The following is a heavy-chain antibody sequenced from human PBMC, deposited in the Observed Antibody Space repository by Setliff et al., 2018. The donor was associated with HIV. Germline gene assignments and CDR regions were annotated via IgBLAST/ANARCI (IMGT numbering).Heavy chain of an antibody. D-gene: IGHD6-13*01. V-gene: IGHV4-30-4*01. CDR3: ARRLPYSSSWYYFDY. J-gene: IGHJ4*02. CDR2: IYYSGDT. CDR1: GASVNSDDYY. Sequence: SETLSLTCTVSGASVNSDDYYWSWIRQTPGKGLEWIGYIYYSGDTYYNATLQSRATILLDTSKNQFSLKLSSVTAADTAVYYCARRLPYSSSWYYFDYWGQGTLVTVSS.